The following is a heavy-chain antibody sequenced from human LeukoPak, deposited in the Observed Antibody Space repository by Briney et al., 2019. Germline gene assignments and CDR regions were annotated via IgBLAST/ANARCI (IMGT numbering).Heavy chain of an antibody. CDR3: AKGPLPRITGTAPFDY. CDR2: ISGSGGTT. J-gene: IGHJ4*02. D-gene: IGHD1-7*01. Sequence: GGSLRLSCAASGFTFSNYGMSWVRQAPGKGLEWVSAISGSGGTTYYADSVKGRFTISRDNSKNTLYLQMNSLRAEDTAVYYCAKGPLPRITGTAPFDYWGQGTLVTVSS. V-gene: IGHV3-23*01. CDR1: GFTFSNYG.